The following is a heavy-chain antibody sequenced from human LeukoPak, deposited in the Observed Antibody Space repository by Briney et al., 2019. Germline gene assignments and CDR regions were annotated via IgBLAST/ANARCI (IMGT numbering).Heavy chain of an antibody. CDR3: ARGPYYDFWSGYYTGMGLDY. V-gene: IGHV4-34*01. CDR1: GGSFSGYY. J-gene: IGHJ4*02. Sequence: SETLSLTCAVYGGSFSGYYWSWIRQPPGKGLEWIGEINHSGSTNYNPSLKSRVTISVDTSKNQFSLKLSSVTAADTAVYYCARGPYYDFWSGYYTGMGLDYWGQGTLVTVSS. D-gene: IGHD3-3*01. CDR2: INHSGST.